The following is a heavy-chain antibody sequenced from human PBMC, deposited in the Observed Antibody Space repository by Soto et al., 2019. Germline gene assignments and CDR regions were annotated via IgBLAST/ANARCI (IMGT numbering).Heavy chain of an antibody. V-gene: IGHV4-59*01. Sequence: SETLSLTCTVSGGSISSYYWSWIRQPPGKGLEWIGYIYYSGSTNYNPSLKSRVTISVDTSKNQFSLKLSSVTAADTAVYYCARTPAWDYYYYYMDVWGKGTTVTVSS. CDR1: GGSISSYY. D-gene: IGHD7-27*01. CDR2: IYYSGST. CDR3: ARTPAWDYYYYYMDV. J-gene: IGHJ6*03.